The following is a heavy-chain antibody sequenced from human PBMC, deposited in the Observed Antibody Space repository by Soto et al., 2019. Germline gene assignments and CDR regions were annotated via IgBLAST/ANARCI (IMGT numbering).Heavy chain of an antibody. Sequence: QVQLVESGGGVVQPGRSLRLSCAASGFTFSSYGMHWVRQAPGKGLEWVAVISYDGSNKYYADSVKGRFTISRDNSKNKLYLQMNSLRAEDTAVYYCAFVPASVVVTAIPFDYWGQGTLVTVSS. CDR2: ISYDGSNK. J-gene: IGHJ4*02. V-gene: IGHV3-30*03. CDR1: GFTFSSYG. CDR3: AFVPASVVVTAIPFDY. D-gene: IGHD2-21*02.